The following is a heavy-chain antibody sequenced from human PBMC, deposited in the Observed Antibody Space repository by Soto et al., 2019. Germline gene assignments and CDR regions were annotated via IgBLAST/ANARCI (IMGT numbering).Heavy chain of an antibody. D-gene: IGHD3-16*01. J-gene: IGHJ6*02. CDR3: VMVDNYVTPTPQDV. CDR1: GYIFVNYG. CDR2: ISPYTGNT. V-gene: IGHV1-18*01. Sequence: QVQLVQSGDEVKKPGGSVKVSCKASGYIFVNYGIAWVRQAPGQGLEWMGWISPYTGNTHSATKVQGRLTMTTDTSTSTAYRYLGSLTSDDTAVYYCVMVDNYVTPTPQDVWGQGTTVTVSS.